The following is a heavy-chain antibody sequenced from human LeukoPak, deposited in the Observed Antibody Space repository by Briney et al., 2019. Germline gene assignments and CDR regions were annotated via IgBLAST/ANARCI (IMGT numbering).Heavy chain of an antibody. Sequence: ASETLSLTCTVSGGSISSYYWSWIRQPAGKGLKWIGRIYTSGSTNYNPSLKSRVTMSVDTSKNQFSLKLSSVTAADTAVYCCARDSYDSSWGYMDVWGKGTTVTVSS. CDR1: GGSISSYY. J-gene: IGHJ6*03. CDR2: IYTSGST. V-gene: IGHV4-4*07. D-gene: IGHD3-22*01. CDR3: ARDSYDSSWGYMDV.